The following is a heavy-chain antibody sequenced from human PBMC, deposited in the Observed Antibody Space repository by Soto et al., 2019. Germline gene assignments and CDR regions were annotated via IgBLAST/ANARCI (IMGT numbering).Heavy chain of an antibody. V-gene: IGHV4-38-2*02. J-gene: IGHJ4*02. Sequence: SETLSLTCTVSGYSICSGSYWAWIRQPPGKGPEWIGYIYYSGSTNYNPSLKSRVTISVDTSKNQFSLKLSSVTAADTAVYYCARDVSFDYWGQGTLVTVSS. CDR3: ARDVSFDY. CDR1: GYSICSGSY. CDR2: IYYSGST.